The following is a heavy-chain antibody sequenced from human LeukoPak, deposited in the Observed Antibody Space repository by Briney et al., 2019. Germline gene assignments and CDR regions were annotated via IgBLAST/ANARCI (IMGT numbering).Heavy chain of an antibody. D-gene: IGHD2-15*01. V-gene: IGHV1-18*01. Sequence: ASVKVSCKTSGYIFTSYGITRVRQAPGQGLEWLGWISAYNGDTNYAQELQGRVTLTTDTSTSTAYMELRSLRFDDTAVYYCARDTPVYCSGGSCYSHLSYYYGMDVWGQGTTVTVSS. J-gene: IGHJ6*02. CDR3: ARDTPVYCSGGSCYSHLSYYYGMDV. CDR2: ISAYNGDT. CDR1: GYIFTSYG.